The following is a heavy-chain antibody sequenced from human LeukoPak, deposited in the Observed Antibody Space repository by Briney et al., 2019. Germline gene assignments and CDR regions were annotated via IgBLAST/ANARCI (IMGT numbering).Heavy chain of an antibody. CDR2: IKQDGSEK. V-gene: IGHV3-7*01. CDR3: ARPLILGGYYGSGSYYNRPFDY. CDR1: GFTFSSYW. Sequence: PGGSLRLSCAASGFTFSSYWMSWVRQAPGKGLEWVANIKQDGSEKYYVDSVKGRFTISRDNAKNSLYLQMKSLRVEDTAVYYCARPLILGGYYGSGSYYNRPFDYWGQGTLVTVSS. J-gene: IGHJ4*02. D-gene: IGHD3-10*01.